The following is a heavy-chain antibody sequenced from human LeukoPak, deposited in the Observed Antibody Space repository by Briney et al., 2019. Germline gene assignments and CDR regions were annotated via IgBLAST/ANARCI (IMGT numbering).Heavy chain of an antibody. CDR2: ISDTGNT. CDR3: AKAPVTTCRGAFCYPFDY. J-gene: IGHJ4*02. V-gene: IGHV3-23*01. CDR1: GFTLSSYA. D-gene: IGHD2-15*01. Sequence: GGSLRLSSAASGFTLSSYAMSWVRQAPGKGLEWVSAISDTGNTYHADSVKGRFTISRDSSKNTLFLQMNRLRPEDAAVNYCAKAPVTTCRGAFCYPFDYWGLGTPVTVSS.